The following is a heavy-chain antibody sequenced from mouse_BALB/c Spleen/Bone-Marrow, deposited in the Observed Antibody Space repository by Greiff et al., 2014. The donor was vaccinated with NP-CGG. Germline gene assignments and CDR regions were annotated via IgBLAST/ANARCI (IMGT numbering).Heavy chain of an antibody. Sequence: EVQLQQSGPELVKPGASVKMSCKASGYTFTSYVMHWVKQKPGQGLEWIGYINPYDDGTKYNEKFKGMATLTSDRSSSTAYMELSSLTPEDSTVYYCAKGGNYRYDFDYWGQGTTLTASS. J-gene: IGHJ2*01. CDR2: INPYDDGT. D-gene: IGHD2-14*01. CDR1: GYTFTSYV. CDR3: AKGGNYRYDFDY. V-gene: IGHV1-14*01.